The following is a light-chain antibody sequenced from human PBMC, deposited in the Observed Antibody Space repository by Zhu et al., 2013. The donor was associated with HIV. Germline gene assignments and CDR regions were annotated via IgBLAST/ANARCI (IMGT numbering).Light chain of an antibody. CDR1: QSVTGRY. V-gene: IGKV3-20*01. J-gene: IGKJ4*01. Sequence: EIVLTQSPGTLSLSPGERATLSCRASQSVTGRYLAWYQQKPGLAPRLLIYGASNRATGIPDRFSGSGSGMDFTLTITRLEPEDFAVYYCQQYGWSPLTFGGGTTMEIK. CDR3: QQYGWSPLT. CDR2: GAS.